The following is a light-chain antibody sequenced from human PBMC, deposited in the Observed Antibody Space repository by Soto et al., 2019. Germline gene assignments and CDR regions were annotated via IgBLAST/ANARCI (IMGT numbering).Light chain of an antibody. V-gene: IGKV3-20*01. CDR2: GAS. Sequence: EIVLTQSPGTLSLSPGERATLSCRASQSVSSSFLAWYQQKPGQAPRLLIYGASSRATGIPDRVSGSGSQTDFTLTISRLEPEDFAVYSCQQYGGSPWTFGQGTKVEIK. CDR3: QQYGGSPWT. J-gene: IGKJ1*01. CDR1: QSVSSSF.